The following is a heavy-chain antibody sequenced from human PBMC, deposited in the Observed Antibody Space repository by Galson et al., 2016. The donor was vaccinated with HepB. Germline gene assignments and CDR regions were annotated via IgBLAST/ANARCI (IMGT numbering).Heavy chain of an antibody. CDR2: ISGSGGST. Sequence: SLRLSCAASGFTVSRNDMTWVRQAPGKGLKWVSGISGSGGSTYYADSVKGRFTLSRDNSKNTLYLQMNSLRAEDTAVYYCAKDQFGGSSYGGNDAFNIWGQGTMVTVSS. CDR3: AKDQFGGSSYGGNDAFNI. CDR1: GFTVSRND. V-gene: IGHV3-23*01. J-gene: IGHJ3*02. D-gene: IGHD1-26*01.